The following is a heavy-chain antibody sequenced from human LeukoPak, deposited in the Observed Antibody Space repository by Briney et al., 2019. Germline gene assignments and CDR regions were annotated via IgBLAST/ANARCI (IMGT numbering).Heavy chain of an antibody. J-gene: IGHJ5*02. CDR2: IYTSGST. CDR1: GGSISSYY. D-gene: IGHD3-22*01. Sequence: SETLSLTCTVSGGSISSYYWSWIRQPPGKGLEWIGYIYTSGSTNYNPSLKSRVTISVDTSKNQFSLKLGSVTAADTAVYYCASSGYTNNWFDPWGQGTLVTVSS. CDR3: ASSGYTNNWFDP. V-gene: IGHV4-4*09.